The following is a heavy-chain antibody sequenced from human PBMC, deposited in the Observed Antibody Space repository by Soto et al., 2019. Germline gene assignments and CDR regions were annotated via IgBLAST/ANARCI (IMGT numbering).Heavy chain of an antibody. D-gene: IGHD3-9*01. CDR1: GYTFTSYG. V-gene: IGHV1-18*04. CDR2: ISAYNGNT. CDR3: ARDPHYDWLTPLDYYYYGIDV. Sequence: QVQLVQSGAEVKKPGASVKVSCKASGYTFTSYGIIWVRQAPGQGLEWMGWISAYNGNTNYAQKLQGRVTMTTDTSTSTAYMELRSLRSDDTAVYYCARDPHYDWLTPLDYYYYGIDVWGQGTTVTVSS. J-gene: IGHJ6*02.